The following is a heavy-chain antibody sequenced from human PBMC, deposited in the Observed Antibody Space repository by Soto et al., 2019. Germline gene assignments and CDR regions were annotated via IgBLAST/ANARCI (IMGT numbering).Heavy chain of an antibody. CDR2: ISSSSSTI. J-gene: IGHJ4*02. CDR1: GFTFSRYN. D-gene: IGHD1-26*01. CDR3: AKDRGSGSYRAFDY. Sequence: GGSLRLSCAASGFTFSRYNMYWVRQAPGKGLEWVSYISSSSSTIYYADSVKGRFTISRDNAKNSLYLQMNSLRAEDTAVYYCAKDRGSGSYRAFDYWGQGTLVTVSS. V-gene: IGHV3-48*01.